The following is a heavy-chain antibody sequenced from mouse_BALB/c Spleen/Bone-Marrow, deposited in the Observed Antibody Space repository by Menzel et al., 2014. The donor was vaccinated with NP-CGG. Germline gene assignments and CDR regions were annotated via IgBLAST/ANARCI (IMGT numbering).Heavy chain of an antibody. CDR3: VTTPDY. D-gene: IGHD2-3*01. V-gene: IGHV6-6*02. CDR2: IRLKSDNYTT. CDR1: GFSFSRYW. J-gene: IGHJ2*01. Sequence: SGGGLVQPGGSMKLSCVASGFSFSRYWMSWVRQSPEKGLEWVAEIRLKSDNYTTHYAESVKGKFTISRDDSKSRLYLQMNSLRAEDTGVYYCVTTPDYWGQGTTLTVSS.